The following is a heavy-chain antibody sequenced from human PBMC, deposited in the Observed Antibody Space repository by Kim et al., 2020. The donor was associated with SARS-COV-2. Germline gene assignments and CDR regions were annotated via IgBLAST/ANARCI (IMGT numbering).Heavy chain of an antibody. CDR3: ARDALRYFDWFHRDAFDI. V-gene: IGHV1-3*01. Sequence: ASVKVSCKASGYTFTSYAMHWVRQAPGQRLEWMGWINAGNGNTKYSQKFQGRVTITRDTSASTAYMELSSLRSEDTAVYYCARDALRYFDWFHRDAFDIWGQGTMVTVSS. J-gene: IGHJ3*02. CDR2: INAGNGNT. CDR1: GYTFTSYA. D-gene: IGHD3-9*01.